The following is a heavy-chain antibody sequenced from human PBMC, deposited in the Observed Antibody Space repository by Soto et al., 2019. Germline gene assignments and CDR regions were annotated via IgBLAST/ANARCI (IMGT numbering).Heavy chain of an antibody. V-gene: IGHV3-23*01. CDR2: IGGGGGSST. J-gene: IGHJ4*02. CDR1: AFTSSSYA. Sequence: EVQLLESGGGLVQPGGSLRLSCAASAFTSSSYAMSWVRQAPGKGLEWVSTIGGGGGSSTYYADSVKGRFTIFRDNSKNTLFLQMNSLRAEDTALYYCAKLLWDSVYYPTGYWGQGTLVTVSS. D-gene: IGHD3-22*01. CDR3: AKLLWDSVYYPTGY.